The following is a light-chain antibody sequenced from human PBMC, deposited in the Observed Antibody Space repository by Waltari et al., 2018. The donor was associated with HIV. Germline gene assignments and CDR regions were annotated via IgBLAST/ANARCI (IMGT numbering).Light chain of an antibody. J-gene: IGLJ1*01. Sequence: SVLTQPPSVSGAPGQRVTISCPGTISTIRAGYDVHWYQQLPGTAPKLLIYGHTNRPSGVPDRFSGSKSGTSASLAITGLQAEDEADYYCQSYDGSLGGYVFGTGTAVTVL. CDR2: GHT. V-gene: IGLV1-40*01. CDR3: QSYDGSLGGYV. CDR1: ISTIRAGYD.